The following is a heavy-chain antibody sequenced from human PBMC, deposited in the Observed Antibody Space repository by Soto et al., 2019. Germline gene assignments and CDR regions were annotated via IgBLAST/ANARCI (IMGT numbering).Heavy chain of an antibody. CDR2: ISGSGGSA. D-gene: IGHD2-2*01. CDR3: AKVVVPAAKYYYYGMDV. V-gene: IGHV3-23*01. Sequence: GGSLRLSCAASGFTFSSYAMSWVRQAPGKGLEWVSAISGSGGSAYYADSVKGRFTISRDNSKNTLYLQMNSLRAGDTAVYYCAKVVVPAAKYYYYGMDVWGQGTTVTVSS. CDR1: GFTFSSYA. J-gene: IGHJ6*02.